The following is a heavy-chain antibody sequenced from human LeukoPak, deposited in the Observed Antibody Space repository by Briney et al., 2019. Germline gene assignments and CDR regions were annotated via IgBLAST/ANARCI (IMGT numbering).Heavy chain of an antibody. CDR3: ANEAPTAFDY. CDR1: GFTFSSHG. J-gene: IGHJ4*02. CDR2: IPFDGGKI. Sequence: PGGSLRLSCAASGFTFSSHGMHWVRQAPGKGLEWVAFIPFDGGKIYYADSVKGRFTISRDNSKNTLYLQMNSLRAEDTAVYYCANEAPTAFDYWGQGTLVTVSS. V-gene: IGHV3-30*02.